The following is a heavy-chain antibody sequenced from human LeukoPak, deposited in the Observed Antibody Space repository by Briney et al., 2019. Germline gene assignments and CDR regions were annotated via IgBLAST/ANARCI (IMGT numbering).Heavy chain of an antibody. V-gene: IGHV3-23*01. D-gene: IGHD5-24*01. CDR2: ISGSGGHT. J-gene: IGHJ6*03. Sequence: PGGSLRLSCATSGITLSSHAMSWVRQAPGKGLEWVSLISGSGGHTYYGDSVKGRFTISRDNSKNTFYLQMNSLRADDKAVYYCAKGGEATMRDGYNYYYYYMEVWGKGTTVTVSS. CDR1: GITLSSHA. CDR3: AKGGEATMRDGYNYYYYYMEV.